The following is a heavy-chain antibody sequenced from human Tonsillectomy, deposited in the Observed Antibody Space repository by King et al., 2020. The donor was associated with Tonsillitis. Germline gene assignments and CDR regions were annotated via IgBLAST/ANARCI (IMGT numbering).Heavy chain of an antibody. CDR2: ISGSGNST. D-gene: IGHD3-10*02. CDR1: GFTFSNYA. J-gene: IGHJ4*02. CDR3: AKHNYVFLGFDY. Sequence: VQLVESGGGLVQPGGSLRLSCAASGFTFSNYAMGWVRQAPGKGLEWVSVISGSGNSTYYADSVKGRFTISRDNSKNTLYLQMNSLRAEDTALYYCAKHNYVFLGFDYWAREPWSPSPQ. V-gene: IGHV3-23*04.